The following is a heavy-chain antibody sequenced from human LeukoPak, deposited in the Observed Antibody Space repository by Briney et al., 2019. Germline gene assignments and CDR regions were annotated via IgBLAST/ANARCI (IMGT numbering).Heavy chain of an antibody. J-gene: IGHJ3*02. CDR2: IYHSGST. Sequence: SETLSLTCTVSGYSISSGYYWGWIRQPPGKGLEWIGSIYHSGSTYYNPSLKSRVTISVDTSKNQFSLKLSSVTAADTAVYYCARGGSGPDAFDIWGQGTVVTVSS. CDR1: GYSISSGYY. V-gene: IGHV4-38-2*02. D-gene: IGHD1-26*01. CDR3: ARGGSGPDAFDI.